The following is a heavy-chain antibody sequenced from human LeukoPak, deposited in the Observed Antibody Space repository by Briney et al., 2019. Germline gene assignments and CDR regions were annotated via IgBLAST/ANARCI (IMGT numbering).Heavy chain of an antibody. CDR1: GGSISSYY. D-gene: IGHD3-3*01. Sequence: PSETLSLTCTVSGGSISSYYWSWIRQPPGKGLEWIGYIYYSGSTNYNPSLKSRVTISVDTSKNQFSLKLSSVTAADTAVYYCARHYDFWSGSYYFDYWGQGTLVTVSS. CDR3: ARHYDFWSGSYYFDY. J-gene: IGHJ4*02. CDR2: IYYSGST. V-gene: IGHV4-59*01.